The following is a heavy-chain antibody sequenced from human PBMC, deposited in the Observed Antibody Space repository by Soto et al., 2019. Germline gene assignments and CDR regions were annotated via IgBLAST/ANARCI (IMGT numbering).Heavy chain of an antibody. D-gene: IGHD2-8*02. Sequence: EVQLVESGGGLVQPGGSLRLSCAASGFTFSAYDMHWVRQPTGKGLEWVSAIGTQHDTYYPDSVKGRFTISRENAKNSLYLQMNSLRTGDTALYYCARQASYWHGGGGWFDPWGQGTLVTVSS. CDR2: IGTQHDT. V-gene: IGHV3-13*01. CDR3: ARQASYWHGGGGWFDP. CDR1: GFTFSAYD. J-gene: IGHJ5*02.